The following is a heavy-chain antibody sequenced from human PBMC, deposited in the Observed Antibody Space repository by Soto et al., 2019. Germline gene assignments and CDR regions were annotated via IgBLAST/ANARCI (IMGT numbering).Heavy chain of an antibody. J-gene: IGHJ6*02. Sequence: GGSLRLSCKGSGYSFTSYWIGWVRQMPGKGLEWMGIIYPGDSDTRYSPSFQGQVTISPAKSISTAYLQWSGLKASDTAMYYCARPSPYYYDSSGSTDRYYYYGMDVWGQGTTVTVSS. CDR1: GYSFTSYW. V-gene: IGHV5-51*01. D-gene: IGHD3-22*01. CDR3: ARPSPYYYDSSGSTDRYYYYGMDV. CDR2: IYPGDSDT.